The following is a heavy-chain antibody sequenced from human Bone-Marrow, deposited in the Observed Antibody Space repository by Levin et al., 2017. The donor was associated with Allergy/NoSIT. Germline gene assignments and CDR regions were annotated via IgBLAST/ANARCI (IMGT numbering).Heavy chain of an antibody. CDR2: IYWDDDK. CDR3: AHRPSQHHSGWYPNWFDP. CDR1: GFSLSTSGVG. Sequence: KGSGPTLVKPTQTLTLTCTFSGFSLSTSGVGVGWIRQPPGKALEWLALIYWDDDKRYSPSLRSRLTITKDTSKNQVVLIMTNMDPEDTATYYCAHRPSQHHSGWYPNWFDPWGQGTLVTVSS. V-gene: IGHV2-5*02. J-gene: IGHJ5*02. D-gene: IGHD6-19*01.